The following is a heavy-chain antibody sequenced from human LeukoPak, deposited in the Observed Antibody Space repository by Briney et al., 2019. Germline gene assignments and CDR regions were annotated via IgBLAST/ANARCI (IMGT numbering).Heavy chain of an antibody. CDR3: ARRFDTSGWVDY. V-gene: IGHV4-4*09. Sequence: SETLSLTCTVSGGSISGYYWSWIRQPPGKALEWIGYIYSSGATNSNPSLKSRVTKSVDSSKNQFSLKLTSVTAADTAVYYCARRFDTSGWVDYWGQGTLVTVSS. CDR1: GGSISGYY. CDR2: IYSSGAT. D-gene: IGHD6-19*01. J-gene: IGHJ4*02.